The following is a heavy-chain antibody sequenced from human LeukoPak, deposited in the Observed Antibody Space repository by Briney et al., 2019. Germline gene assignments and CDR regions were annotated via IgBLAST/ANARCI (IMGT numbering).Heavy chain of an antibody. CDR3: ARGSTIFGF. Sequence: PSETLSLTCAVYGGSFSGYYWSWIRQPPGKGLEWIGEINHSGCTNYNPSLKSRVTISVDTSKNQFSLKLSSVTAADTAVYYCARGSTIFGFWGQGTLVTVSS. D-gene: IGHD3-3*01. CDR1: GGSFSGYY. J-gene: IGHJ4*02. CDR2: INHSGCT. V-gene: IGHV4-34*01.